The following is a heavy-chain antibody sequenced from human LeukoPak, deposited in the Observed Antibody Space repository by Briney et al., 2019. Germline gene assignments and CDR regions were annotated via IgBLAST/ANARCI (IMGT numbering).Heavy chain of an antibody. J-gene: IGHJ4*02. CDR3: AAAGHFDWSFDY. CDR2: IVVGSGNT. V-gene: IGHV1-58*01. Sequence: GTSVKVSCKASGFTFTSSAVQWVPQARGQRLEWRGWIVVGSGNTKYAQKFQERVTITRDMSTSTAYMELSSLRSEDTAVYYCAAAGHFDWSFDYWGQGTLVTVSS. D-gene: IGHD3-9*01. CDR1: GFTFTSSA.